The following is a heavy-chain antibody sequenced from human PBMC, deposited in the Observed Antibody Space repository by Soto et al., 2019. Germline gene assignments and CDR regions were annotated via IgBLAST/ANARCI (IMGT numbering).Heavy chain of an antibody. Sequence: GGSLRLSCAASVFAFSDSCITWIRQAPGKGLEWVSYISSSGSTIYYADSVKGRFTISRDNAKNSLYLQMNGLRAEDTAVYYCARDLGPVSRTVLRHIDWLSPVGYWGQGTLVTGSS. V-gene: IGHV3-11*01. J-gene: IGHJ4*02. D-gene: IGHD3-9*01. CDR2: ISSSGSTI. CDR3: ARDLGPVSRTVLRHIDWLSPVGY. CDR1: VFAFSDSC.